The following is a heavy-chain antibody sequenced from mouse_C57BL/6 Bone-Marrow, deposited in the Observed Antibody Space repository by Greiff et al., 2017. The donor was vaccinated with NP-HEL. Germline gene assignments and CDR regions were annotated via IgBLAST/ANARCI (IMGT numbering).Heavy chain of an antibody. CDR2: IHPSDSDT. Sequence: QVQLQQPGAELVKPGASVKVSCKASGYTFTSYWMHWVKQRPGQGLEWIGRIHPSDSDTNYNQKFKGKATLTVDKSSSTAHMQLSSLTSEDSAVYYCAIGDDYPHWYFDVWGTGTTVTVSS. J-gene: IGHJ1*03. CDR3: AIGDDYPHWYFDV. D-gene: IGHD2-4*01. CDR1: GYTFTSYW. V-gene: IGHV1-74*01.